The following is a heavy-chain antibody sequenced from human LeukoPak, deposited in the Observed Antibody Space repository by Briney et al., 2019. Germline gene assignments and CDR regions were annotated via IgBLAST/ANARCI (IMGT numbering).Heavy chain of an antibody. CDR3: AADSPRGYGMDV. Sequence: TSVKVSCKASGFTFTSSAVQWVRQARGQRLEWIGWIVVGSGNTNYAQKFQERVTITRDISTSTAYMELSSLRSEDTAVYYCAADSPRGYGMDVWGKGTTVTVSS. V-gene: IGHV1-58*01. CDR1: GFTFTSSA. CDR2: IVVGSGNT. J-gene: IGHJ6*04. D-gene: IGHD3-10*01.